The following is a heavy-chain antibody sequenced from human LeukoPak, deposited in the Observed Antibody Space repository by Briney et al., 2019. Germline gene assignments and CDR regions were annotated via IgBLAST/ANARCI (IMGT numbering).Heavy chain of an antibody. J-gene: IGHJ2*01. CDR2: IDTVGDT. D-gene: IGHD1-26*01. CDR1: GFIFSDHD. Sequence: QPGGSLRLSCAASGFIFSDHDMHWVRQSTGKGLECVSVIDTVGDTSYSDSVKGRFTISRENAKNSLYLQMNSLTAGDTAIYYCARGRIGGGHWYFDLWGRGTLVTVSS. V-gene: IGHV3-13*01. CDR3: ARGRIGGGHWYFDL.